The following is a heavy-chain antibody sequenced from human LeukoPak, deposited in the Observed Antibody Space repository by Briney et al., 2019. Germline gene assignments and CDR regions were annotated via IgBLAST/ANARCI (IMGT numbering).Heavy chain of an antibody. J-gene: IGHJ6*03. CDR2: IVVGSGNT. D-gene: IGHD6-13*01. V-gene: IGHV1-58*01. CDR3: AAESPPLYSSSWYLHNDYMDV. CDR1: GFTFSSSA. Sequence: ASVKVSCKTSGFTFSSSAVQWVRQARGQRLEWIGWIVVGSGNTNYAQKFQERVSITRDMSTSTAYMELSSLRFEDTAVYYCAAESPPLYSSSWYLHNDYMDVWGKGTTVTVSS.